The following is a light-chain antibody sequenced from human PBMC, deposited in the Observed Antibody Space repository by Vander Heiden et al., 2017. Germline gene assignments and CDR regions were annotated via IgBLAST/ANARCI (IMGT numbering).Light chain of an antibody. V-gene: IGKV1-17*03. CDR1: QGIRNY. Sequence: DIQITPSPSAISASVGDRVTITRRARQGIRNYLVWFQQKPGKVPKRLIYAASSLQSGVPSRFSGSGSGTEFTLTISSLQAEDAAAYYCLQHNSYPRTFGGGTKVEIK. CDR2: AAS. CDR3: LQHNSYPRT. J-gene: IGKJ4*01.